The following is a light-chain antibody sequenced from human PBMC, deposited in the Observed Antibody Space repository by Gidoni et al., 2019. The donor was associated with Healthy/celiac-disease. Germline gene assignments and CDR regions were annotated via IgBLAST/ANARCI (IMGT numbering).Light chain of an antibody. CDR1: QSVSSY. CDR2: DAS. V-gene: IGKV3-11*01. Sequence: EIVLTQSPATLSLSPGERVTLSCRASQSVSSYLAWYQQKPGQAPRLLIYDASNRATGIPARFSGSGSGTDFTLTISSLEPEDFAVYYCQTARTFXQXTKVDI. J-gene: IGKJ1*01. CDR3: QTART.